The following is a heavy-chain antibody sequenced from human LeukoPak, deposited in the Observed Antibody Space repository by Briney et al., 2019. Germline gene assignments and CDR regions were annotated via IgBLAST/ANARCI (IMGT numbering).Heavy chain of an antibody. Sequence: PSETLSLTCTVSGGSISSYYWSWIRQPPGKGLEWIGYIYYSGSTNYNPSLKSRVTISVDTSKNQFSLKLSSVTAADTAVYYCAGGRYSSSWAPFDYWGQGTLVTVSS. CDR3: AGGRYSSSWAPFDY. D-gene: IGHD6-13*01. CDR1: GGSISSYY. V-gene: IGHV4-59*01. CDR2: IYYSGST. J-gene: IGHJ4*02.